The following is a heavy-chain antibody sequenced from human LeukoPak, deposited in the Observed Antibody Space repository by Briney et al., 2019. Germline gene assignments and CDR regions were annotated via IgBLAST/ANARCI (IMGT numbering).Heavy chain of an antibody. V-gene: IGHV3-11*01. J-gene: IGHJ4*02. CDR2: ISTSGDIM. D-gene: IGHD5-18*01. CDR1: GFTFRKYY. CDR3: AKGHTYGMI. Sequence: RGSLRHSCSAPGFTFRKYYITWLRQTPGKRLEWLSYISTSGDIMDYADSVKGRFTISRDNAKASLYLQMKSLGADDTAIYYCAKGHTYGMIWGQGALVTVSS.